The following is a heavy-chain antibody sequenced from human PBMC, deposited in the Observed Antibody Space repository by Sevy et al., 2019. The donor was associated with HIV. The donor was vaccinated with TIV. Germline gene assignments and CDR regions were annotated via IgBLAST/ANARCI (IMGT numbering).Heavy chain of an antibody. CDR3: ANGRRGITTNNWFDP. V-gene: IGHV3-23*01. Sequence: GGSLRLSCAASGFTFSSYAMSWVRQAPGKGLEWVSTISGSGGSAYYADSVKGRFTISRDNSKNTLFLQMHSLRAEDTAVYYCANGRRGITTNNWFDPWGQGTLVIVSS. CDR2: ISGSGGSA. CDR1: GFTFSSYA. D-gene: IGHD3-16*01. J-gene: IGHJ5*02.